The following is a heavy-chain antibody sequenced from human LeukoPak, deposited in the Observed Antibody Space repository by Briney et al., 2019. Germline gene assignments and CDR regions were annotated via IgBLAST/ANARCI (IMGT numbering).Heavy chain of an antibody. D-gene: IGHD3-10*01. J-gene: IGHJ3*02. CDR3: AKGLTNAFDI. CDR1: GFTFDDYA. V-gene: IGHV3-9*01. CDR2: ISWNSGSI. Sequence: PGGSLRLSCAASGFTFDDYAMHWVRQAPGKGLEWVSGISWNSGSIGYADSVKGRFTISRDNSKNTLYLQMNSLRAEDTAVYYCAKGLTNAFDIWGQGTMVTVSS.